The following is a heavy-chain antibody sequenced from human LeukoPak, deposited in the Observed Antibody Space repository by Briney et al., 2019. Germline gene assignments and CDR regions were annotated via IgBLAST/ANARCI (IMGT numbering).Heavy chain of an antibody. V-gene: IGHV1-24*01. D-gene: IGHD3-3*01. Sequence: ASVKVSCKVSGYTLTELSMHWVRQAPGKGLEWMGGFDPEDGETIYAQKFQGRVTMTEDTSTDTAYMELSSLRSEDTAVYYCARGAEYDFWSGANWFDPWGQGTLVTVSS. J-gene: IGHJ5*02. CDR1: GYTLTELS. CDR3: ARGAEYDFWSGANWFDP. CDR2: FDPEDGET.